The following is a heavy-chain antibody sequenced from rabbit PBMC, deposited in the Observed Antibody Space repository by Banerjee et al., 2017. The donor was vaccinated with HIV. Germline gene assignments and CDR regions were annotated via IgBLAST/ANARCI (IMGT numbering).Heavy chain of an antibody. CDR1: GFDFSSNA. Sequence: QEQLQESGGGLFQPGGSLTLTCKASGFDFSSNAMCWVRQAPGKGLEWIACINTSSGNTVYASWAKGRFTISKTSSTTVTLQMTSLTAADTATYFCARDLAGVIGWNFNLWGQGTLVTVS. J-gene: IGHJ4*01. CDR2: INTSSGNT. V-gene: IGHV1S45*01. CDR3: ARDLAGVIGWNFNL. D-gene: IGHD4-1*01.